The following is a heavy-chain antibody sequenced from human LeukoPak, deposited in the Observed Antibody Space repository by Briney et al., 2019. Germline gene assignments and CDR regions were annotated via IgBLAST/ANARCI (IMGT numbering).Heavy chain of an antibody. CDR1: GGSISSGSYY. Sequence: PSETLSLTCTVSGGSISSGSYYWSWIRQPAGKGLEWIGRFYTSGSTNYNPSLRSRVTISVDTSKNQFSLKLSSVTAADTAVYYCARGLWYRFDYWGQGTLVTVSS. J-gene: IGHJ4*02. D-gene: IGHD6-13*01. CDR3: ARGLWYRFDY. CDR2: FYTSGST. V-gene: IGHV4-61*02.